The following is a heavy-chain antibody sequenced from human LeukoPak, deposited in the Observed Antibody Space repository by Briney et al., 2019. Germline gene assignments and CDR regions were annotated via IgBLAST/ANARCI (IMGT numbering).Heavy chain of an antibody. CDR2: ISGSGGST. CDR1: GLTLSNVW. Sequence: GGSLRLSCAVSGLTLSNVWMNWVRQAPGKGLEWVSAISGSGGSTYYAGSVKGRFTISRDNSKNTLYLQMNSLRAEDTAVYYCAKTGADYYDSSGYYGNFDYWGQGTLVTVSS. CDR3: AKTGADYYDSSGYYGNFDY. J-gene: IGHJ4*02. V-gene: IGHV3-23*01. D-gene: IGHD3-22*01.